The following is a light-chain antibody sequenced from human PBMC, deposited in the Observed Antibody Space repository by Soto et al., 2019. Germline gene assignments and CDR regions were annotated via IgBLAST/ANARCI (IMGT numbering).Light chain of an antibody. J-gene: IGKJ1*01. Sequence: DIQMTQPPSTLSGSVGDRVTITCRASQTISSWLAWYQQKPGKAPKLLIYKASTLKSGVPSRFSGSGSGAEFTLTISSLQPDDFATYYCQHYKSYSEAFGQGTKVDI. V-gene: IGKV1-5*03. CDR3: QHYKSYSEA. CDR1: QTISSW. CDR2: KAS.